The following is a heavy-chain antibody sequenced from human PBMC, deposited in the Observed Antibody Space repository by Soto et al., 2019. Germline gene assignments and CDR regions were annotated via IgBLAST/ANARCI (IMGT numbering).Heavy chain of an antibody. Sequence: ASVKVSCKASGYTFTNFDVNWVRQAAGQGLEWMGWMSPNRENKGYAQKFQGRVSMTRDTSITTAYMELSSLRSEDTAADYCGRGFGCSSNTGVYNWLDFGRKGHLVPVHS. CDR1: GYTFTNFD. D-gene: IGHD6-13*01. CDR3: GRGFGCSSNTGVYNWLDF. CDR2: MSPNRENK. V-gene: IGHV1-8*01. J-gene: IGHJ5*01.